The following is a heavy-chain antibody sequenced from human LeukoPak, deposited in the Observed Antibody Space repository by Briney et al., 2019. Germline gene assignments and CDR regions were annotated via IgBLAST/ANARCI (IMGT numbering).Heavy chain of an antibody. CDR3: ARAPFNRITMVRGVIGWFDP. CDR2: IIPIFGAA. CDR1: GGTFSSYA. J-gene: IGHJ5*02. D-gene: IGHD3-10*01. Sequence: SVKVSCKASGGTFSSYAISWVRQAPGQGLEWMGGIIPIFGAANYAQKFQGRVTITADESTSAAYMELSSLRSEDTAVYYCARAPFNRITMVRGVIGWFDPWGQGTLVTVSS. V-gene: IGHV1-69*13.